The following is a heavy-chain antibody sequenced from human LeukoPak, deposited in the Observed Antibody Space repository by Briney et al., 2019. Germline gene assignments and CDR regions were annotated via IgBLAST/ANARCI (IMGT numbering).Heavy chain of an antibody. Sequence: ASVKVSCKASGYTFTSYGISWVRQAPGQGLEWMGWIRAYNGNTNYAQKLQGRVTMTTDTSTSTAYMELRSLRSDDTAVYYCARDHTMVRGVNHGMDVWGKGTTVTVSS. J-gene: IGHJ6*04. D-gene: IGHD3-10*01. CDR3: ARDHTMVRGVNHGMDV. V-gene: IGHV1-18*04. CDR2: IRAYNGNT. CDR1: GYTFTSYG.